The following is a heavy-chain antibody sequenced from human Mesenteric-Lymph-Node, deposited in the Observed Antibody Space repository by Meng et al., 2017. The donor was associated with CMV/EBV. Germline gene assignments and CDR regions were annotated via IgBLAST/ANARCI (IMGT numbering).Heavy chain of an antibody. CDR2: INWNGGST. J-gene: IGHJ4*02. V-gene: IGHV3-20*04. CDR1: GFTFDAYG. D-gene: IGHD4-11*01. Sequence: GGSLRLSCAASGFTFDAYGMSWVRQAPGKGLEWVSGINWNGGSTNYADSVKGRFTNSRDNAKNPLYLKMNSLRAEDTALYYCARGPDDYSNPSFDYWGQGTLVTVSS. CDR3: ARGPDDYSNPSFDY.